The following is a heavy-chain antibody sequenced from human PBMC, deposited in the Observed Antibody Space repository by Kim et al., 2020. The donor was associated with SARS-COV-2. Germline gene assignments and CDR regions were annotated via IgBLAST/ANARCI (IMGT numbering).Heavy chain of an antibody. CDR3: ARGGVSY. D-gene: IGHD1-26*01. J-gene: IGHJ4*02. V-gene: IGHV3-21*01. CDR2: ISTSRSYI. CDR1: GFTFTSYS. Sequence: GGSLRLSCAASGFTFTSYSMNWVRQAPGKGLEWVSSISTSRSYIYYADSVKGRFTISRDNAKNSLYLQMNSLRAEDTAVYYCARGGVSYWGQGTLVTASS.